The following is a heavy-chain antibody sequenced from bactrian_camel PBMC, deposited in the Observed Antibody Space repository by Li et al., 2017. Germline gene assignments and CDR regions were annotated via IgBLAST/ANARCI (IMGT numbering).Heavy chain of an antibody. V-gene: IGHV3S40*01. CDR2: VKPDGQRT. D-gene: IGHD5*01. Sequence: VQLVESGGDLVQPGGSLRLSCVASGFSFSTFGMSWVRQAPGKGLEWVSAVKPDGQRTSYTDSVKGRFTISRDNDKNTVSLQIDSLKPEDTAKYYCVRDVDSRDGIPDFGYWGQGTQVTVS. CDR3: VRDVDSRDGIPDFGY. J-gene: IGHJ6*01. CDR1: GFSFSTFG.